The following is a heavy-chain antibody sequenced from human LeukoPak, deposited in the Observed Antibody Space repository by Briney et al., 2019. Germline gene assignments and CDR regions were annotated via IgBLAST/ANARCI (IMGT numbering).Heavy chain of an antibody. Sequence: GSLRLSCAASGFTLSDSYMTWFRQAPGKGLERVSYISGSGTAIYYADSVKGRFTVSRDNAKNSLYLQMNSLRAEDTAVYYCATGGSGYHSSENDYWGQGTLVTVSS. D-gene: IGHD6-19*01. CDR3: ATGGSGYHSSENDY. J-gene: IGHJ4*02. CDR2: ISGSGTAI. CDR1: GFTLSDSY. V-gene: IGHV3-11*01.